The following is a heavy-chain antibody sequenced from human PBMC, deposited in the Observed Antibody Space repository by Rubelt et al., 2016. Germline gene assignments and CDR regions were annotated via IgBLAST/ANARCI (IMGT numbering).Heavy chain of an antibody. CDR3: ARGMLWFGENY. J-gene: IGHJ4*02. CDR2: INTNTGNP. CDR1: GYTFTSYA. Sequence: QVQLVQSGSELKKPGASVKVSCKASGYTFTSYAMNWVRQAPGQGLEWLGWINTNTGNPTYAQGFTGRFVFSWDSSVSTSYLRISSLKAEDTAVYYCARGMLWFGENYWGQGTLVTVSS. V-gene: IGHV7-4-1*02. D-gene: IGHD3-10*01.